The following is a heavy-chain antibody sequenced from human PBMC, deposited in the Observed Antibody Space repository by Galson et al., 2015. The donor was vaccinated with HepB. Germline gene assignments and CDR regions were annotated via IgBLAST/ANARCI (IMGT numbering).Heavy chain of an antibody. CDR1: GFSFNMFW. D-gene: IGHD3-16*01. V-gene: IGHV3-7*01. CDR2: IREDGGLK. J-gene: IGHJ3*01. Sequence: SLRLSCAASGFSFNMFWMTWVRQAPGKGLEWVANIREDGGLKYYVDSVKGRFTISRDNARDSLYLQMNSLRAEDTAVYYCARDLTYHNKNIYYDENIYYHAHDVWGQGTMVTVSS. CDR3: ARDLTYHNKNIYYDENIYYHAHDV.